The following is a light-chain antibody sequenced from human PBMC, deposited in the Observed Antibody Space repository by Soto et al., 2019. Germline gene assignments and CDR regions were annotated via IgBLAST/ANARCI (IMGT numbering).Light chain of an antibody. CDR1: SSDVGSYNL. V-gene: IGLV2-23*01. CDR2: EGS. J-gene: IGLJ2*01. CDR3: CSYAGSSTYVV. Sequence: QAVVTQPASVSGSPGQSITISCTGTSSDVGSYNLVSWYQQHPGKAPKLMIYEGSKRPSGVFNRFSGSKSGNTASLTISGLQAEDEADYYCCSYAGSSTYVVFGGGTKVTVL.